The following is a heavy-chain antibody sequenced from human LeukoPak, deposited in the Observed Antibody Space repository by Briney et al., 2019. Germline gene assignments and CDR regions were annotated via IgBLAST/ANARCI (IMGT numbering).Heavy chain of an antibody. J-gene: IGHJ4*02. CDR2: IVVGSGNT. V-gene: IGHV1-58*01. D-gene: IGHD3-16*02. CDR3: AADRHYDYVWGSYRTLDY. Sequence: SVKVSCKASGFTFTGSAVQWVRQARGQRLEWIGWIVVGSGNTNYAQKFQERVTITRDMSTSTAYMELSSLRSEDTAVYYCAADRHYDYVWGSYRTLDYWGQGTLVTVSS. CDR1: GFTFTGSA.